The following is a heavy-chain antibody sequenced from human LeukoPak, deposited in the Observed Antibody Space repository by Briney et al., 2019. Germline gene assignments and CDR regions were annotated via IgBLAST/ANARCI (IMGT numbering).Heavy chain of an antibody. V-gene: IGHV4-4*07. Sequence: PSETLSLTCTVSGGTISSYYWKCIRQPAGKGLEWIGRIYTSGSTSYNSSLKSRVTMSVDTSKNQFSLKLSSVTAADTAVYYCARDVGGYNYGYSLDYWGQGTLVSVSS. D-gene: IGHD5-18*01. J-gene: IGHJ4*02. CDR1: GGTISSYY. CDR2: IYTSGST. CDR3: ARDVGGYNYGYSLDY.